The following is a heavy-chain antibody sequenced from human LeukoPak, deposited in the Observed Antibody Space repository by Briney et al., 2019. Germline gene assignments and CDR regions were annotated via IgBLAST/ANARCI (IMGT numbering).Heavy chain of an antibody. Sequence: GSPRLSCAASGFAFSSQAMGWVRQAPGKGLEWVSVISDSGSITYYADSVKGRFTISRDNSKKMLFLQMSSLRAEDTAVYYCAKDARRTNGWCSFDYWGRGTLDPLSS. V-gene: IGHV3-23*01. J-gene: IGHJ4*02. CDR2: ISDSGSIT. D-gene: IGHD6-19*01. CDR1: GFAFSSQA. CDR3: AKDARRTNGWCSFDY.